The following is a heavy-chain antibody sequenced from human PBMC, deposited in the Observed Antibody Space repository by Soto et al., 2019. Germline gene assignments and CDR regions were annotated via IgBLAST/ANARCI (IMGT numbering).Heavy chain of an antibody. CDR2: IIPMFGTA. CDR1: GGTFSRHA. J-gene: IGHJ4*02. V-gene: IGHV1-69*13. Sequence: GASVKVSCKXSGGTFSRHAISWVRQAPGQGLEWMGGIIPMFGTANHAQKFQGRVTIIADESTSTAYMELSSLRSEDTAIYYCARGWGYDSSDYYYAYWGQGTVVTVSS. CDR3: ARGWGYDSSDYYYAY. D-gene: IGHD3-22*01.